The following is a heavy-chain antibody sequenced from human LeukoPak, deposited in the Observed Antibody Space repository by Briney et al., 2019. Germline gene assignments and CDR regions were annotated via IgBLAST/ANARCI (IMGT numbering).Heavy chain of an antibody. Sequence: SETLSLTCTVSGDSISSNYWNWIRQPPGKGLEWIGSIYYSGSANYNPSLKSRVTTSVDTSKNQFSLKLSSVTAADTAVYYCARHTRIEYSSLGGFDYWGQGTLVTVSS. V-gene: IGHV4-59*08. CDR1: GDSISSNY. CDR3: ARHTRIEYSSLGGFDY. J-gene: IGHJ4*02. CDR2: IYYSGSA. D-gene: IGHD6-6*01.